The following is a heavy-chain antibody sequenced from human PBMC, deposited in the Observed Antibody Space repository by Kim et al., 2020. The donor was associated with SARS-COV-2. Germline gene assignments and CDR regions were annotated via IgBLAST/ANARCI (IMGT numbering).Heavy chain of an antibody. CDR2: IYYSGST. V-gene: IGHV4-39*07. J-gene: IGHJ4*02. CDR3: ARGRSDYGDYY. D-gene: IGHD4-17*01. CDR1: GGSISSSSYY. Sequence: SETLSLTCTVSGGSISSSSYYWGWIRQPPGKGLEWIGSIYYSGSTYYNPSLKSRVTISVDTSKNQFSLKRSSVTAADTAVYYCARGRSDYGDYYVGQGTQVTVAS.